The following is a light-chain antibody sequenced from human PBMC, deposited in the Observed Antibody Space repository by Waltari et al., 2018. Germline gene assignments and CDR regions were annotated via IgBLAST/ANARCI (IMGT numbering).Light chain of an antibody. CDR2: AAS. J-gene: IGKJ1*01. Sequence: QQKPGKAPKLLICAASILESGVPLRFSGSGSGTDFTLTITSLQPEDFATYYCFQDYNYPRTFGQGTKVE. V-gene: IGKV1-6*01. CDR3: FQDYNYPRT.